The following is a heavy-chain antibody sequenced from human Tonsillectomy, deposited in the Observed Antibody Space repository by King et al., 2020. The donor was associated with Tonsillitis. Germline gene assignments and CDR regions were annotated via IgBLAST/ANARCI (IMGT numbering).Heavy chain of an antibody. Sequence: QLVQSGAEVKKPGASVKVSCKASGYTFTGYYIHWVRQAPGQGLEWMGWINTNSGGTNYAQKFQGRVTMNRDTSIRTAYMGLSRLRSDDTAVYYCARGFYYDSSGYPHDYWGQGTLITVSS. CDR3: ARGFYYDSSGYPHDY. D-gene: IGHD3-22*01. CDR2: INTNSGGT. CDR1: GYTFTGYY. V-gene: IGHV1-2*02. J-gene: IGHJ4*02.